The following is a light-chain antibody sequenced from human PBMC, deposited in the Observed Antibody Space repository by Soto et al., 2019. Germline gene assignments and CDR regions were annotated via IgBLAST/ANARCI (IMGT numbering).Light chain of an antibody. CDR3: QQRSNWPLIT. CDR1: QSITSSF. J-gene: IGKJ5*01. V-gene: IGKV3D-20*02. CDR2: GAS. Sequence: EIVLTQSPGTLSLSPGERASLSCGASQSITSSFLAWYQQKPGQAPRLLIYGASSRATGIPDRFSGTGSETDFTLTINRLEPEDFAVYYCQQRSNWPLITFGQGTRLE.